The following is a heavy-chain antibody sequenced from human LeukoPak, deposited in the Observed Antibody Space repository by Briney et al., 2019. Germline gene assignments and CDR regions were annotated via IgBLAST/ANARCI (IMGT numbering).Heavy chain of an antibody. V-gene: IGHV4-59*08. CDR1: GGSIGTYY. CDR3: ARHIGGGIEDMDV. CDR2: IYVTGT. Sequence: SETLSLTCTVSGGSIGTYYWSWIRQSPGKGLEWIGYIYVTGTRYNPYLQSRVTISVDSSRNQFFLKMSSVTAAGTAVYYCARHIGGGIEDMDVWGKGTKVIVSS. D-gene: IGHD3-16*02. J-gene: IGHJ6*03.